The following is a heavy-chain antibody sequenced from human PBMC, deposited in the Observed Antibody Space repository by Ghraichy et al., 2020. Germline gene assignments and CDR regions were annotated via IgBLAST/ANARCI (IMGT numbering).Heavy chain of an antibody. Sequence: GSLRLSCTVSGGSIRSSNFYWGWIRQPPGKGPEWLGSIHHTGSTYHNPSLESRLTISVATSKNLFSLKLTSVTAADTAVYFCAGSFAVIRYFGLWGRGTLVTVSS. D-gene: IGHD2-21*01. CDR3: AGSFAVIRYFGL. CDR1: GGSIRSSNFY. J-gene: IGHJ2*01. V-gene: IGHV4-39*01. CDR2: IHHTGST.